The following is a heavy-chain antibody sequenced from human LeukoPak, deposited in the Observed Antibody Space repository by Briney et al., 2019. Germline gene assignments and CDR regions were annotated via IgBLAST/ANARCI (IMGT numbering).Heavy chain of an antibody. Sequence: SETLSLTCTVSGGSINSYYWSWIRQPPGKGLEWIGYIYYSGSTNYNPSLKSRVTISVDRSKNQFSLKLSSVNAADTAVYYRAREGMYSGPYVAWDYWGQGTLVTVSS. V-gene: IGHV4-59*01. D-gene: IGHD1-26*01. CDR3: AREGMYSGPYVAWDY. CDR2: IYYSGST. CDR1: GGSINSYY. J-gene: IGHJ4*02.